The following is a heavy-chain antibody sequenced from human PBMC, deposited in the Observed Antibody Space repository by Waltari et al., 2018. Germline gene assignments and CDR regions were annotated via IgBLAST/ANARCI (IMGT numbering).Heavy chain of an antibody. J-gene: IGHJ4*02. Sequence: GESGGGLVRPGGSLILSCAASGFLLSQYWLRWVRQAPGKGLEWVANIKPDGTEKYYVASVWGRFTISRDNTQNSLSLQMTALRDDDTGRYFCARDWSGSGRGINFWGQGVPVTVSS. CDR2: IKPDGTEK. CDR3: ARDWSGSGRGINF. D-gene: IGHD3-3*01. V-gene: IGHV3-7*03. CDR1: GFLLSQYW.